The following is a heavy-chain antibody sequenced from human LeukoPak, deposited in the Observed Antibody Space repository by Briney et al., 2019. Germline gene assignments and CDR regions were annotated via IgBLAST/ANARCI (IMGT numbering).Heavy chain of an antibody. CDR2: INPSGGST. Sequence: ASVKVSCKASGGTFSSYAISWVRQAPGQGLEWMGIINPSGGSTSYAQKFQGRVTMTRDTSTSTVYMELSSLRSEDTAVYYCARNSVLLWFGELYYFDYWGQGTLVTVSS. CDR1: GGTFSSYA. V-gene: IGHV1-46*01. CDR3: ARNSVLLWFGELYYFDY. J-gene: IGHJ4*02. D-gene: IGHD3-10*01.